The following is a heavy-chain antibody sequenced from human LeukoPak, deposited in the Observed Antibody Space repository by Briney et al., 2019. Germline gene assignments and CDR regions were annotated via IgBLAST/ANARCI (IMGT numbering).Heavy chain of an antibody. J-gene: IGHJ4*02. Sequence: SETLSLTCTVSGGSISSYYWSWIRQPAGQGLEWIGRVYNSGTTDYNPSLQSRVTMSIDRSKIQFSLKLRSVTAADTAVYYCARITGGAWTPFDHWGQGILVTVSS. D-gene: IGHD3-16*01. V-gene: IGHV4-4*07. CDR1: GGSISSYY. CDR2: VYNSGTT. CDR3: ARITGGAWTPFDH.